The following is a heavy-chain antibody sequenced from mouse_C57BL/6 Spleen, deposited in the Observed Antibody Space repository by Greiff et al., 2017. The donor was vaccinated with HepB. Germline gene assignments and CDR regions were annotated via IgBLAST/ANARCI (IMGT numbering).Heavy chain of an antibody. J-gene: IGHJ1*03. CDR2: ISSGGDYI. Sequence: EVMLVESGEGLVKPGGSLKLSCAASGFTFSSYAMSWVRQTPEKRLEWVAYISSGGDYIYYADTVKGPFTISRDNARNTLYLQMSSLKSEDTAMYYCTRINDYGPYFDVWGTGTTVTVSS. V-gene: IGHV5-9-1*02. CDR1: GFTFSSYA. CDR3: TRINDYGPYFDV. D-gene: IGHD2-4*01.